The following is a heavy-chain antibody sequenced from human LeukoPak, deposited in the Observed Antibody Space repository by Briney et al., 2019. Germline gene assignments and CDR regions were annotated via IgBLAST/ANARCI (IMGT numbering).Heavy chain of an antibody. CDR3: ARDWQEFFYDSSGYCYPSWFDP. Sequence: SETLSLTCTVSGGSISSSSYYWGWIRQPPGKGLEWIGSIYYSGSTYYNPSLKSRVTISVDTSKNQFSLKLSSVTAADTAVYYCARDWQEFFYDSSGYCYPSWFDPWGQGTLVTVSS. CDR1: GGSISSSSYY. D-gene: IGHD3-22*01. CDR2: IYYSGST. J-gene: IGHJ5*02. V-gene: IGHV4-39*07.